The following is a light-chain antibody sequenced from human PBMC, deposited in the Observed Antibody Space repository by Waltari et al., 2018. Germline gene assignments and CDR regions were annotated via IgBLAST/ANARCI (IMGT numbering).Light chain of an antibody. J-gene: IGKJ2*03. CDR1: QGIARE. CDR3: QHDYTTPYS. CDR2: AAS. V-gene: IGKV1-27*01. Sequence: DIQMTKSPSFLSASVGDKVNVTCRASQGIARELSWYQHKPGKAPTLLIYAASSLQSGVSSRFSGSGSGTDFTLTISSLQPEDVATYYCQHDYTTPYSFGQGTNVEIK.